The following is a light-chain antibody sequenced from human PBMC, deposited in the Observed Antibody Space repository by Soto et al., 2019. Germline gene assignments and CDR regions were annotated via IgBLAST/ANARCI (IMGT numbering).Light chain of an antibody. CDR3: QQSYSTPYT. Sequence: DIQMTQSPSSLSASVGDRVTITCRASQIISSFFNWYQQEPGKAPKLLIYGASSLQRGVPSRFSGGGSGTDFTLTIGSLQPEDFATYYCQQSYSTPYTFGQGTELEIK. J-gene: IGKJ2*01. V-gene: IGKV1-39*01. CDR1: QIISSF. CDR2: GAS.